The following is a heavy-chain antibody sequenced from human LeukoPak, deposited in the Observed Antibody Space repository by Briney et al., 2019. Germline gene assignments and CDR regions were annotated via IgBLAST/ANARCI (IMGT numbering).Heavy chain of an antibody. V-gene: IGHV1-3*01. Sequence: ASVKVSCKASGYTFTSYAMNWVRQAPGQRLEWMGWINAGNGNTKYSQKFQGRVTITRDTSASTAYMELSSLRSDDTAVYYCARSGQWLVHTNAEYFQHWGQGTLVTVSS. CDR3: ARSGQWLVHTNAEYFQH. CDR2: INAGNGNT. J-gene: IGHJ1*01. D-gene: IGHD6-19*01. CDR1: GYTFTSYA.